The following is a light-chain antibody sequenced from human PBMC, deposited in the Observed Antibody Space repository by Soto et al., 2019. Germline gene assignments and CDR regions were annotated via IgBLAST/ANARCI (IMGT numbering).Light chain of an antibody. CDR2: DAS. Sequence: IVLTQSPATLSLSPGERATLSYRASQSVSNFLAWYQQIPGQAPSLLIYDASNRATGIPARFSGSGSGTDFTLTISSLEPEDFAIYYCQQRSSWPITFGPGTKVEIK. CDR1: QSVSNF. J-gene: IGKJ3*01. V-gene: IGKV3-11*01. CDR3: QQRSSWPIT.